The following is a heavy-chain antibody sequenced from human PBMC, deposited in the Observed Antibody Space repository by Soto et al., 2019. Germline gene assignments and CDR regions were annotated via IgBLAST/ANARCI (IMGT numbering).Heavy chain of an antibody. D-gene: IGHD2-8*02. Sequence: ASVKVSCKASGYTFTSYGISWVRQAPGQGLEWMGWISAYNVNTNYAQKLQGRVTMTTDTSTSTAYMELRSLRSDDTAVYYCARDLNDYWSEYFQHWGQGTLVTVSS. V-gene: IGHV1-18*01. CDR2: ISAYNVNT. J-gene: IGHJ1*01. CDR3: ARDLNDYWSEYFQH. CDR1: GYTFTSYG.